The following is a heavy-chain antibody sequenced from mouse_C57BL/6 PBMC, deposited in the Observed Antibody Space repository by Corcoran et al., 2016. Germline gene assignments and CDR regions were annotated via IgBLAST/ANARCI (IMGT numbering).Heavy chain of an antibody. V-gene: IGHV9-3*01. Sequence: QIQLVQSGPELKKPGETVKISCKASGYTFTTYGMSWVKQAPGKGLKWMGWINTYSGVPTYADDFKGRFAFSLETSASTAYLQINNLKNEDTATYFCASIYYDYDYWGQGTTLTVSS. CDR1: GYTFTTYG. D-gene: IGHD2-4*01. J-gene: IGHJ2*01. CDR2: INTYSGVP. CDR3: ASIYYDYDY.